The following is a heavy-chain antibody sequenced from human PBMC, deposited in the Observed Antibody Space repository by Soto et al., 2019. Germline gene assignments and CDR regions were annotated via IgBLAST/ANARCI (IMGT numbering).Heavy chain of an antibody. V-gene: IGHV1-18*01. CDR1: GYTFTTYG. D-gene: IGHD1-1*01. Sequence: ASVKVSCKASGYTFTTYGINWVRQAPGQGLEWMGWISAYNGNTNYAQKLQGRVTMTTDTSTSTAYMELRSLRSDDTAVYYCARVWVGTTFAYYYGMDVWGQGTTVTVSS. CDR3: ARVWVGTTFAYYYGMDV. J-gene: IGHJ6*02. CDR2: ISAYNGNT.